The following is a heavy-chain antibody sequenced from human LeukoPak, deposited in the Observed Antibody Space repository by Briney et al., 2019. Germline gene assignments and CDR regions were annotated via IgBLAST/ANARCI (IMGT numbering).Heavy chain of an antibody. Sequence: GGSLRLSCVASGFTFNNHNMDWVRQAPGKGLEWISYISGSGDAIFYADSVQGRFTISRDNSKNTLYLQMNSLRAEDTAVYYCARGAYGSGSYGDNWFDPWGQGTLVTVSS. J-gene: IGHJ5*02. CDR2: ISGSGDAI. CDR3: ARGAYGSGSYGDNWFDP. CDR1: GFTFNNHN. V-gene: IGHV3-48*01. D-gene: IGHD3-10*01.